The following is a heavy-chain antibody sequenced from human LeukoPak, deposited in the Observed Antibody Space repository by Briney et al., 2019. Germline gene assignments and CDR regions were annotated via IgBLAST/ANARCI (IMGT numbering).Heavy chain of an antibody. D-gene: IGHD4-23*01. V-gene: IGHV3-33*01. J-gene: IGHJ4*02. CDR3: ARDRGGLDY. CDR2: IWYDGSNK. CDR1: GFTFSSHG. Sequence: SGRSLRLSCAASGFTFSSHGMHWVRQAPGKGLEWVAVIWYDGSNKYYADSVKGRFTISRDNSKNTLYLQMNSLRAEDTAVYYCARDRGGLDYWGQGTLVTVSS.